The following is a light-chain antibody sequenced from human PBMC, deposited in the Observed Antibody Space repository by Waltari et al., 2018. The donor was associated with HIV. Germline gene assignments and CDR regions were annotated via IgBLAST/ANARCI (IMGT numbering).Light chain of an antibody. Sequence: QSALTQPASVSGSPGQSITISCTGTSRDIGASNYVSWYQQHPGKAPKLIIHDVGTRPCGVADRVSGSKACNTAALTISCLQSEDEADYHGCAYAGPTGRSEVFGGGTKLTVL. CDR1: SRDIGASNY. CDR2: DVG. CDR3: CAYAGPTGRSEV. J-gene: IGLJ2*01. V-gene: IGLV2-23*02.